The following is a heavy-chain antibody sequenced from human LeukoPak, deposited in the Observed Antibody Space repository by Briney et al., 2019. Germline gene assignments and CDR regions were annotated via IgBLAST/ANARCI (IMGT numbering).Heavy chain of an antibody. CDR3: AKVRASSESPSC. Sequence: ASVNVSCKASGYTFTGYYMHWVRQAPGQGLEWMGWINPNSGGTNYAQKFQGRVTMTRDTSISTAYMELSRLRSDDTAVYYCAKVRASSESPSCWGQGTLVTVSS. CDR1: GYTFTGYY. D-gene: IGHD3-10*01. V-gene: IGHV1-2*02. CDR2: INPNSGGT. J-gene: IGHJ4*02.